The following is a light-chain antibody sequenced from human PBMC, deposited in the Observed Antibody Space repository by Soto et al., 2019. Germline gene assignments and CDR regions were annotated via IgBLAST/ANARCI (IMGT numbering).Light chain of an antibody. Sequence: QSVLTQPPSVSAAPGQTVTISCSGSSSNIGNNYVSWYQQLPGTAPKLLIYENNKRPSGIPDRFSGSKSGTSATLGITGLQTGDEADYYCGTWDSSPRHYVFGTGTKLTVL. J-gene: IGLJ1*01. CDR1: SSNIGNNY. CDR2: ENN. CDR3: GTWDSSPRHYV. V-gene: IGLV1-51*02.